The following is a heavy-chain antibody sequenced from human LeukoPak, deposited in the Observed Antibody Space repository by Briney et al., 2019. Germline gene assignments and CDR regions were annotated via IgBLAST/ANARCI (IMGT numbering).Heavy chain of an antibody. V-gene: IGHV4-39*01. J-gene: IGHJ4*02. CDR3: ARQAYRYGNDDY. CDR2: IYYSGTT. Sequence: SETLSLTCTVSGGSITSSSYYWGWIRQPPGKGLDWIASIYYSGTTYYNPSLKSRVTISVDTSKNQFSLTLSSVTAADTAVYYCARQAYRYGNDDYWGQGTLVTVSS. D-gene: IGHD5-18*01. CDR1: GGSITSSSYY.